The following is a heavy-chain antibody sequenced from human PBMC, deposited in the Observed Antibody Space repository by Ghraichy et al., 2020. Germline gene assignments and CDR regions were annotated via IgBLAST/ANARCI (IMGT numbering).Heavy chain of an antibody. CDR2: IYYSGST. CDR1: GGSISSYY. Sequence: SETLSLTCTVSGGSISSYYWSWIRQPPGKGLEWIGYIYYSGSTNYNPSLKSRLTISVDTSENQFSLKLSSVTAADTAVYYCARFKRTRYFDLWGRGTLVPVSS. CDR3: ARFKRTRYFDL. V-gene: IGHV4-59*01. J-gene: IGHJ2*01.